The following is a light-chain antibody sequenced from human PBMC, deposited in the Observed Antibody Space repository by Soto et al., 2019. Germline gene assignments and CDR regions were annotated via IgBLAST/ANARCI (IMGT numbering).Light chain of an antibody. J-gene: IGKJ4*01. V-gene: IGKV1-5*03. CDR3: QQYNTYPLT. CDR2: KAS. CDR1: QSISTW. Sequence: DIQMPQSPSTLSASVGDGVTNTCRASQSISTWLAWYQQKPGKAPKLLIYKASSLEGGVPSRFGGSGSGTLFNITISSLHPDDFATYYCQQYNTYPLTFGGGTKVDIK.